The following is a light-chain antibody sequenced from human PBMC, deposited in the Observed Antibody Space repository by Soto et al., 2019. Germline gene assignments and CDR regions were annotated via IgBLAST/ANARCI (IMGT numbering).Light chain of an antibody. CDR1: SSNIGAGYD. Sequence: QAVVTQPPSVSGAPGQRVTISCTGSSSNIGAGYDVHWYQQHPGKAPKLMIYEVSDRPSGISSRFSGSKSGNTASLTISGLQTEDDADYYCSSYTSSSTLFGTGTK. J-gene: IGLJ1*01. V-gene: IGLV2-14*01. CDR2: EVS. CDR3: SSYTSSSTL.